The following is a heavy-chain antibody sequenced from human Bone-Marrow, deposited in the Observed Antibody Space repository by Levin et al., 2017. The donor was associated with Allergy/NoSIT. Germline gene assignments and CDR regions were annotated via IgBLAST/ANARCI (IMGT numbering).Heavy chain of an antibody. CDR3: AREYKYYYGSAERLLVDY. CDR1: GFTFSSYA. CDR2: ISYDGSNK. V-gene: IGHV3-30-3*01. J-gene: IGHJ4*02. D-gene: IGHD3-10*01. Sequence: GGSLRLSCAASGFTFSSYAMHWVRQAPGKGLEWVAVISYDGSNKYYADSVKGRFTISRDNSKNTLYLQMNSLRAEDTAVYYCAREYKYYYGSAERLLVDYWGQGTLVTVSS.